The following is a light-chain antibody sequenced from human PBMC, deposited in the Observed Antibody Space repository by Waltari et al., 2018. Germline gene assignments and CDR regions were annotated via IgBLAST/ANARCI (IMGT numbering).Light chain of an antibody. Sequence: QLMLTQSPSASASLGASVKLTCTLSSGHSSYAIAWPQQQPEKGPRYLMKVNSDGSHTKGDGIPDRFSGSSSGAERYLTISSLQSEDEADYYCQTGGFGIWVFGGGTKLTVL. CDR3: QTGGFGIWV. CDR1: SGHSSYA. V-gene: IGLV4-69*01. CDR2: VNSDGSH. J-gene: IGLJ3*02.